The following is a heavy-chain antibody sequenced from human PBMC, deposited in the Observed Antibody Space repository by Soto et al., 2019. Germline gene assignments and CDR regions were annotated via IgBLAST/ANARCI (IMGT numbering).Heavy chain of an antibody. CDR1: GVTFSSYA. V-gene: IGHV3-23*01. J-gene: IGHJ4*02. CDR3: AKDRGSSGWYDY. CDR2: VSGSGDSP. D-gene: IGHD6-19*01. Sequence: AGSLRLSCAASGVTFSSYAMSWVRQAPGKGLEWVSAVSGSGDSPYYADSVKGRFTISRDNSKNTLYLQMNSLRAEDTALYYCAKDRGSSGWYDYWGQGTVVTVSS.